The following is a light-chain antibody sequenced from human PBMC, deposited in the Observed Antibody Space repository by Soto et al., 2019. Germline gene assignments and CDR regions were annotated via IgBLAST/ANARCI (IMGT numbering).Light chain of an antibody. J-gene: IGKJ3*01. CDR3: QQRGNWPPFT. Sequence: EIVLTQSPDTLSLSPGERATLSCRASQSVSSYLAWYQQKPGQTPRLLIYDSSNRATGVPARFSGSGSGTDFTLPISSLEPEDFAVYYCQQRGNWPPFTFGPGTKVDIK. CDR2: DSS. CDR1: QSVSSY. V-gene: IGKV3-11*01.